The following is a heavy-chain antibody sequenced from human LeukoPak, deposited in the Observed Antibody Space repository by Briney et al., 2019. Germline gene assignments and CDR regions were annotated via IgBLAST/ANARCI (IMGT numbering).Heavy chain of an antibody. CDR1: GYALSGLS. Sequence: ASVKVSCKASGYALSGLSIHWVRQSPGKGLEWMGGFEPEEGKTIYAQTFQGRLSMTEDTSTDTAFMELSTLESEDTAVCYCANEGDGFDLWGQGTMVTVS. V-gene: IGHV1-24*01. CDR3: ANEGDGFDL. J-gene: IGHJ3*01. CDR2: FEPEEGKT.